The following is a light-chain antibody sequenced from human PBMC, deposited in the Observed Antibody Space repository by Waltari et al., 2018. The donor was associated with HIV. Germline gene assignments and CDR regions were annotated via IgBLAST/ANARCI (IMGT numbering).Light chain of an antibody. Sequence: QSVLTQPPSASGTPGQRVPISCSGSSSNLGIHDVSWYQHRPGTAPKLLIFTNNQRPSWVPDRFAASKSGTSASLAISALQSDDEADYYCAAWDGSLRGGVFGGGTKLTV. V-gene: IGLV1-47*01. CDR1: SSNLGIHD. CDR2: TNN. J-gene: IGLJ3*02. CDR3: AAWDGSLRGGV.